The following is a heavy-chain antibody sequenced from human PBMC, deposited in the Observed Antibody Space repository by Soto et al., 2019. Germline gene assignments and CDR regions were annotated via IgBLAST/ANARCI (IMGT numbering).Heavy chain of an antibody. CDR2: LYSNGNT. V-gene: IGHV4-4*07. CDR3: ARDTPYDSKVMDV. CDR1: GGSITSYY. J-gene: IGHJ6*02. Sequence: SETLSLTCTVSGGSITSYYWSWIRQPAGKGLEWIGRLYSNGNTDYNPSLKSRVTMSVDTSKNQVSLKLNSVTAADTAVYYCARDTPYDSKVMDVWGQGTTVTVSS. D-gene: IGHD3-3*01.